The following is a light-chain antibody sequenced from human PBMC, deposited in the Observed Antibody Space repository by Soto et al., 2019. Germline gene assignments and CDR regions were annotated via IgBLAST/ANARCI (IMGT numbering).Light chain of an antibody. CDR2: DND. Sequence: QSVLTQPPSVSAAPGQKVTISCSGTSSNIGRNYVAWYQQLPGTDPKLLIYDNDKRPSGIPDRFSGSKSGTSATLGITGLQTGDEADYYCGTWDSSLSDAVVFGEGTKVTVL. V-gene: IGLV1-51*01. CDR1: SSNIGRNY. J-gene: IGLJ2*01. CDR3: GTWDSSLSDAVV.